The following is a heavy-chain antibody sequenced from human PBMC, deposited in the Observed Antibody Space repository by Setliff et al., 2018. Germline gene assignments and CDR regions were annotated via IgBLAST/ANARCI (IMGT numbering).Heavy chain of an antibody. CDR2: ISHSGST. CDR1: GYSISSGHY. J-gene: IGHJ4*02. D-gene: IGHD4-17*01. V-gene: IGHV4-38-2*02. Sequence: SETLSLTCTVSGYSISSGHYWGWIRQPPGKGLEWIGSISHSGSTYYNPSLRSRVTISLDTSKNQFSPKLTSVTAADTAVYYCAGGRRYDYGWDFDYWGQGALVTVSS. CDR3: AGGRRYDYGWDFDY.